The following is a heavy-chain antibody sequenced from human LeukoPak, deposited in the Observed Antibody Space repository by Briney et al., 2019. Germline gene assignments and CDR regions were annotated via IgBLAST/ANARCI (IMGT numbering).Heavy chain of an antibody. D-gene: IGHD3-22*01. Sequence: PGGSLRLSCGASGFTLRSYSMNGVRQAPGKGLEGVSSISSRSSYIYYADSVKGRFTISRDNAKNSLYLQTNSLRAEDTAVYYCARAHRYYDSSGYGYWGQGSLVTVSS. V-gene: IGHV3-21*01. CDR2: ISSRSSYI. CDR3: ARAHRYYDSSGYGY. J-gene: IGHJ4*02. CDR1: GFTLRSYS.